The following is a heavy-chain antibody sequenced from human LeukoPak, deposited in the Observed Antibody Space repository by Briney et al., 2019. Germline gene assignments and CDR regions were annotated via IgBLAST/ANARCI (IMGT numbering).Heavy chain of an antibody. CDR1: WIRFTSYW. CDR2: VKEDGTTK. CDR3: VSQEVVPH. D-gene: IGHD2-15*01. Sequence: GGSLKLLFAASWIRFTSYWMSLVRQAPGKGLEWVANVKEDGTTKQYVDSVEGRFTISRDNAKNSLYLQMDSLRAEDTAVYYCVSQEVVPHWGQGTLVSVSS. V-gene: IGHV3-7*01. J-gene: IGHJ4*02.